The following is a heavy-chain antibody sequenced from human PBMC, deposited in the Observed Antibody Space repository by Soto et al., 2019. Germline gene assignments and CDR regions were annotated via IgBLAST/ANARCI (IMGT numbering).Heavy chain of an antibody. CDR3: ARARGRCISTSCYLYWFDP. J-gene: IGHJ5*02. V-gene: IGHV1-8*01. CDR2: MNPNSGNT. CDR1: GYTFTSYD. Sequence: QVQLVQSGAEVKKPGASVKVSCKASGYTFTSYDINWVRQATGQGLEWMGWMNPNSGNTGYAQKFQGRVTMTRNTSISTAYMELSSLRSEDTAVYYCARARGRCISTSCYLYWFDPWGQGTLVTVSS. D-gene: IGHD2-2*01.